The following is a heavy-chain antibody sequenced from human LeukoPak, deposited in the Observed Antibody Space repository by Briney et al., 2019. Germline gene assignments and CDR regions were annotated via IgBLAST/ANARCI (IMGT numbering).Heavy chain of an antibody. Sequence: GGSLRLSCAASGFTFSSYAMHWVRQAPGKGLEWVAVISYDGSNKYYADSVKGRFAISRDNSKNTLYLQMNSLRAEDTAVYYCARVDDSYGKIDYWGQGTLVTVSS. CDR2: ISYDGSNK. J-gene: IGHJ4*02. CDR1: GFTFSSYA. D-gene: IGHD1-1*01. V-gene: IGHV3-30*09. CDR3: ARVDDSYGKIDY.